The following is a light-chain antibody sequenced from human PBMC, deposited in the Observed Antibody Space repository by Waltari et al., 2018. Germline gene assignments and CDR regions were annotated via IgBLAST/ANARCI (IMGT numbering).Light chain of an antibody. CDR2: EGS. CDR3: YSYAGSNTFV. Sequence: QSALTQPASVSGSPGQSITISCTGTSSDVGSYNLVSWDQQHPGNAPKLIIYEGSKRPSGVSNRFSGSKSGNTASLTISGLQAEDEADYYCYSYAGSNTFVFGGGTKLTVL. CDR1: SSDVGSYNL. J-gene: IGLJ2*01. V-gene: IGLV2-23*03.